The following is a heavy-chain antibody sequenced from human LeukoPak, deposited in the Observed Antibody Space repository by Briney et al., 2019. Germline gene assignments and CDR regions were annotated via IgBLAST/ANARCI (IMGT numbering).Heavy chain of an antibody. D-gene: IGHD3-10*01. V-gene: IGHV3-30*18. Sequence: GGSLRLSCAASGFTFSSYRMHWVRQAPGKGLEWVAVVSYDGSNKYYADSVKGRFTISRDNSKNTLYLQMNSLRPEDTAVYYCAKDRYYGSGSYFYFELGAQGTLVTVSS. CDR1: GFTFSSYR. J-gene: IGHJ4*02. CDR3: AKDRYYGSGSYFYFEL. CDR2: VSYDGSNK.